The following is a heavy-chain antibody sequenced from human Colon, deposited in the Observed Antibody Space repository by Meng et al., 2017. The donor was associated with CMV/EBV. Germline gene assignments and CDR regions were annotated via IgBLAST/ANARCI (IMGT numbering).Heavy chain of an antibody. D-gene: IGHD2/OR15-2a*01. CDR2: ISSPSTAI. CDR1: YY. J-gene: IGHJ4*02. CDR3: ARRPYFNNNICAFDL. V-gene: IGHV3-11*01. Sequence: YYMAWFLQAPAKRLDWLADISSPSTAITYSASVERRFTVSSDNATNALPLQMESLREYDTAVYFCARRPYFNNNICAFDLWGQGDLVTVSS.